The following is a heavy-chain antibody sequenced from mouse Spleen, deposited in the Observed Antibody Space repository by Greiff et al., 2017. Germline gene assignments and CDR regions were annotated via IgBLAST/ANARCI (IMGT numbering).Heavy chain of an antibody. CDR2: IDPNSGGT. D-gene: IGHD1-1*01. CDR1: GYTFTSYW. V-gene: IGHV1-72*01. CDR3: ARSITTVVATRYFDV. J-gene: IGHJ1*01. Sequence: QVHVKQPGAELVKPGASVKLSCKASGYTFTSYWMHWVKQRPGRGLEWIGRIDPNSGGTKYNEKFKSKATLTVDKPSSTAYMQLSSLTSEDSAVYYCARSITTVVATRYFDVWGAGTTVTVSS.